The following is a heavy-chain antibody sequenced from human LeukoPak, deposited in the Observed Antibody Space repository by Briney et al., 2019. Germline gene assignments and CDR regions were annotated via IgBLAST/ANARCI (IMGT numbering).Heavy chain of an antibody. CDR2: IWYDGSNK. J-gene: IGHJ6*02. CDR1: GFTFSSYG. Sequence: GGSLRLSCAASGFTFSSYGMHWVRQAPGKGLEWVAVIWYDGSNKYYADSVKGRFTISRDNSKNTLYLQMNSLRAEDTAVYYCAKGSLTRYYDILTGSPIFYGMDVWGQGTTVTVSS. V-gene: IGHV3-33*06. CDR3: AKGSLTRYYDILTGSPIFYGMDV. D-gene: IGHD3-9*01.